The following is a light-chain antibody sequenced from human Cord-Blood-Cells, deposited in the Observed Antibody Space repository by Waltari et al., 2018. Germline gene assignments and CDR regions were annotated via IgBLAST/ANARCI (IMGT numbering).Light chain of an antibody. J-gene: IGLJ1*01. Sequence: QSVLTQPPSASGTPGQRVPISCSGSSSNTGRTYAYWYQQLPGTAPKLLIYRNNQRPSGVPDRFSGSKSGTSASLAISGLRSEDEADYYCAAWDDSLSGYVFGTGTKVTVL. V-gene: IGLV1-47*01. CDR3: AAWDDSLSGYV. CDR1: SSNTGRTY. CDR2: RNN.